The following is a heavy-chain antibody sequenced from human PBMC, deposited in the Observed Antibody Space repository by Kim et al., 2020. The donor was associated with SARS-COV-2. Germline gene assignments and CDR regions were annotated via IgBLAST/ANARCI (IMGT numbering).Heavy chain of an antibody. V-gene: IGHV3-23*01. CDR3: AKGLSSGWSVWFDP. D-gene: IGHD6-19*01. J-gene: IGHJ5*02. CDR1: GFTFSSYA. Sequence: GGSLRLSCAASGFTFSSYAMSWVRQAPGKGLEWVSTISGSGGNTYYADPVKGRFTISRDNSKNTLYLQMNSLRAEDTAIYYCAKGLSSGWSVWFDPWGQGTLVTVSS. CDR2: ISGSGGNT.